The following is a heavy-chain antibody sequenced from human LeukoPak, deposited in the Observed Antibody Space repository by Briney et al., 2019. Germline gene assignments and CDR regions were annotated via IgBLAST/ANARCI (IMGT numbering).Heavy chain of an antibody. V-gene: IGHV3-23*01. J-gene: IGHJ4*02. Sequence: QPGGSLRLSCEASGFTFSNYAMSWVRQAPGKGLECVSPISGSGGSTYYRDSVKDRFTVSRDNSKNTLYLQMNSLRAEDTAVYYCAKSPAGSSWPSIDYWGQGTLVTVSS. CDR2: ISGSGGST. D-gene: IGHD6-13*01. CDR3: AKSPAGSSWPSIDY. CDR1: GFTFSNYA.